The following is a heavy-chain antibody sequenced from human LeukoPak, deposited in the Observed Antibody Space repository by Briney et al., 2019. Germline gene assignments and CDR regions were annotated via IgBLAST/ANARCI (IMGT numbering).Heavy chain of an antibody. CDR2: INHSGST. CDR1: GGSFSGYY. Sequence: PSETLSLTCTVYGGSFSGYYWSWIRQPPGKGLEWIGEINHSGSTNYSPSLKSRVTISVDTSKNQFSLKLSSVTAADTAVYYCARSSGIAAAGTVLYFQHWGQGTLVTVSS. D-gene: IGHD6-13*01. V-gene: IGHV4-34*01. CDR3: ARSSGIAAAGTVLYFQH. J-gene: IGHJ1*01.